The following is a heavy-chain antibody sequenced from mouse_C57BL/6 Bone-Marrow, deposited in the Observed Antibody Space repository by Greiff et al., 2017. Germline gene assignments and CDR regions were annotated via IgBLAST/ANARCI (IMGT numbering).Heavy chain of an antibody. V-gene: IGHV5-4*01. Sequence: DVHLVESGGGLVKPGGSLKLSCAASGFIFSSYAMSWVRQTPEKRLEWVATISDGGSYTYYPDNVKGRFTISRDNAKNNLYLQMSHLKSEDTAMYYCARDYTTVVAPGDAMDYWGQGTSVTVSS. CDR2: ISDGGSYT. CDR3: ARDYTTVVAPGDAMDY. D-gene: IGHD1-1*01. CDR1: GFIFSSYA. J-gene: IGHJ4*01.